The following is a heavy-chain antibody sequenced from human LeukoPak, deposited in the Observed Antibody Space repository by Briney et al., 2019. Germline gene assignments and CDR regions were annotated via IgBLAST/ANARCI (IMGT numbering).Heavy chain of an antibody. J-gene: IGHJ5*02. CDR2: ICHSGST. CDR1: GGSISSGGYS. V-gene: IGHV4-30-2*01. CDR3: ARGIIDYYGSGSKPNWFDP. D-gene: IGHD3-10*01. Sequence: SETLSHTCAVSGGSISSGGYSWSWIRQPPGKGLEWIGYICHSGSTYYNPSLKSRVTISVDGSKNQFSLKLSSVTAADTAVYYCARGIIDYYGSGSKPNWFDPWGQGTLVTVSS.